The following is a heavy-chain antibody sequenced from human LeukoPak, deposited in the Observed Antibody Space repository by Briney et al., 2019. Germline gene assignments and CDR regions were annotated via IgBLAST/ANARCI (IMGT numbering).Heavy chain of an antibody. J-gene: IGHJ4*02. CDR3: ARELPNLFDY. V-gene: IGHV3-48*03. Sequence: GGSLRLSCAASGFTFSSYEMNWVRQAPGKGLEWVSYISSSGSTIYYADSVKGRFTISRDNAKNSLYLQMNSLRAEDTAVYYCARELPNLFDYWGQGTLVTVSS. D-gene: IGHD2-21*02. CDR1: GFTFSSYE. CDR2: ISSSGSTI.